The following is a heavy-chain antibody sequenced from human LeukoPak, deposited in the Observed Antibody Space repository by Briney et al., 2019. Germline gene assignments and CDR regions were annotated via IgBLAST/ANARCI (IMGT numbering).Heavy chain of an antibody. Sequence: SETLSLTCAIHGGCLSGYYWYWIRQPPGKGLEWIGEINHSGTTNYNPSLKSRVTISVDTSKNQFSLKLSSVTAADTAVYYCARGENYYDNSGYDYWGQGTLVTVSS. CDR1: GGCLSGYY. V-gene: IGHV4-34*01. CDR2: INHSGTT. CDR3: ARGENYYDNSGYDY. D-gene: IGHD3-22*01. J-gene: IGHJ4*02.